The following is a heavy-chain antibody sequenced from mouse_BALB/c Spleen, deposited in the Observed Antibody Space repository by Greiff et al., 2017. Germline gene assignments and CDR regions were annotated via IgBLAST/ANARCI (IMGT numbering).Heavy chain of an antibody. Sequence: QVQLQQSGAELVKPGASVKLSCKASGYTFTSYYMYWVKQRPGQGLEWIGEINPSNGGTNFNEKFKSKATLTVDKSSSTAYMQLSSLTSEDSAVYYCTFYYDYSWFAYWGQGTLVTVSA. D-gene: IGHD2-4*01. CDR1: GYTFTSYY. J-gene: IGHJ3*01. CDR2: INPSNGGT. CDR3: TFYYDYSWFAY. V-gene: IGHV1S81*02.